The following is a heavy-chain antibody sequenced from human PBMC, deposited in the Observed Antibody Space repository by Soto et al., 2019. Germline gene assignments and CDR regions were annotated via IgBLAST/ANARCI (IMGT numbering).Heavy chain of an antibody. CDR2: ISSSSSYI. D-gene: IGHD3-10*01. Sequence: GGSLRLSCAASGFTFSSYSMNWVRQAPGKGLEWVSSISSSSSYIYYADSVKGRFTISRDNAKNSLYLQMNSLRAEDTAVYYCARDIYGSGSSGWFDPWGQGTLVTVSS. CDR3: ARDIYGSGSSGWFDP. V-gene: IGHV3-21*01. J-gene: IGHJ5*02. CDR1: GFTFSSYS.